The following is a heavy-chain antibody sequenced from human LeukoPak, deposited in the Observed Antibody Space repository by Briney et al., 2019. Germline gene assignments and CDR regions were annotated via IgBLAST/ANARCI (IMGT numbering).Heavy chain of an antibody. CDR1: GFTFSGSA. CDR3: TSSLYYDSSCYYY. CDR2: IRSSASGDAT. Sequence: GGSLKLSCAASGFTFSGSAMHWVRQASGKGLEWVGRIRSSASGDATAYAASVKGRFTISRDNSKNTAYLQMNSLKAEDTAVYYCTSSLYYDSSCYYYWGQGTLVTVSS. V-gene: IGHV3-73*01. J-gene: IGHJ4*02. D-gene: IGHD3-22*01.